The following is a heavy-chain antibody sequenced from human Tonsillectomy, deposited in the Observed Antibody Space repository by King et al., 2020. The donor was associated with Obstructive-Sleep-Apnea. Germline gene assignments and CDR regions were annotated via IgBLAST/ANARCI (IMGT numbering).Heavy chain of an antibody. J-gene: IGHJ4*02. Sequence: PLQESGPGLVKPSETLSLTCTVSGGSISSYYWSWIRQPPGKGLEWIGYIYYSGSTNYNPSLKSRVTISVDTSKNQFSLKLSSVTAADTAVYYCARQPYYYDSSGYYRGYYFDYWGQGTLVTVSS. CDR3: ARQPYYYDSSGYYRGYYFDY. D-gene: IGHD3-22*01. CDR2: IYYSGST. V-gene: IGHV4-59*08. CDR1: GGSISSYY.